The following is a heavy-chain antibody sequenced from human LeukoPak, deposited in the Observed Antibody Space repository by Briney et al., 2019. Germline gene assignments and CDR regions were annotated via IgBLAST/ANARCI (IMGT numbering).Heavy chain of an antibody. V-gene: IGHV1-46*01. Sequence: ASVKVSCKASGYTLTNYYMNWVRQAPGQGLEWMGIINPTGSSTNYAQKFQGRVTMTRDMSTSTVYMEVSSLTSEDTAFYYCARGLCTGGSCYNLDYWGQGTLVTVSS. CDR1: GYTLTNYY. D-gene: IGHD2-15*01. CDR3: ARGLCTGGSCYNLDY. J-gene: IGHJ4*02. CDR2: INPTGSST.